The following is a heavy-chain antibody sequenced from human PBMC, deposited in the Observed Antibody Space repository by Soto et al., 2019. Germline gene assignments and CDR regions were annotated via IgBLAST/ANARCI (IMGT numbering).Heavy chain of an antibody. Sequence: GGSLRLSCAASGFTFSSYAMHWVRQAPGKGLGWVAVISYDGSNKYYADSVKGRFTISRDNSKNTLYLQMNSLRAEDTAVYYCARDENIVVVTGGPVFGYWGKEILVTVSS. D-gene: IGHD2-21*02. CDR3: ARDENIVVVTGGPVFGY. CDR1: GFTFSSYA. V-gene: IGHV3-30-3*01. CDR2: ISYDGSNK. J-gene: IGHJ4*02.